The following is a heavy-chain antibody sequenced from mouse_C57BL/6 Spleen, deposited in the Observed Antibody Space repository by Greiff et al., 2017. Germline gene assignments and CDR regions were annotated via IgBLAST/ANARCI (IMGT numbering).Heavy chain of an antibody. Sequence: QVQLQQPGAELVKPGASVKLSCKASGYTFTSYWMPWVKQRPGQGLEWIGEIDPSDSYTNYNQKFKGKATLTVDTSSSTAYMQLSSLTSEDSAVYYCARFYYGSAYWGQGTLVTVSA. J-gene: IGHJ3*01. CDR2: IDPSDSYT. V-gene: IGHV1-50*01. D-gene: IGHD1-1*01. CDR3: ARFYYGSAY. CDR1: GYTFTSYW.